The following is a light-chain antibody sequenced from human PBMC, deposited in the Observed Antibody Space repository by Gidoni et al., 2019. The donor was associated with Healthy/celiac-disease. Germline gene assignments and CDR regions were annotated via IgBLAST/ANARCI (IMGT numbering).Light chain of an antibody. J-gene: IGLJ2*01. CDR1: SNDVGGYNY. CDR2: DVS. CDR3: SSFTTISTRV. V-gene: IGLV2-14*03. Sequence: QSALTQPASVSGSPGQSITISCTGTSNDVGGYNYVSWYQPHPGKAPKLMIYDVSNRPSGVSNRFSGSKSANTASLTISGLQAEDEAEYYCSSFTTISTRVFGGGTKLTVL.